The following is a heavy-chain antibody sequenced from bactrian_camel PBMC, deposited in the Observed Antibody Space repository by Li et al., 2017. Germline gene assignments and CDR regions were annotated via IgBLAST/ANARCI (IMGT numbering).Heavy chain of an antibody. V-gene: IGHV3S9*01. Sequence: QVQLVESGGGLVHPGGSLRLSCAPSDLSYTIGWFRQLPGQEREGVAIIDADGSTYYADSVAGRFTISQANSKNTLSLQMNDLKPEDTAMYYCGRGFSKGLGPNCQYNFSGRGTQVTVS. J-gene: IGHJ4*01. CDR3: GRGFSKGLGPNCQYNF. CDR1: DLSYT. CDR2: IDADGST. D-gene: IGHD1*01.